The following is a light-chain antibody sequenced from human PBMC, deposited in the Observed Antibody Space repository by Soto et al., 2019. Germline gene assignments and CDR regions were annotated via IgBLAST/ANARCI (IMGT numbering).Light chain of an antibody. J-gene: IGLJ3*02. CDR1: SSNIGNNY. Sequence: QSVLTQPPSVSAAPGQKVTISCSGSSSNIGNNYVSWYRQLPGTAPKLLIYDNNQRPSGIPDRFSGSKSGTSATLGITGLQTGDEADYYCGTWDSSLSAWGFGGGTKVTVL. CDR2: DNN. CDR3: GTWDSSLSAWG. V-gene: IGLV1-51*01.